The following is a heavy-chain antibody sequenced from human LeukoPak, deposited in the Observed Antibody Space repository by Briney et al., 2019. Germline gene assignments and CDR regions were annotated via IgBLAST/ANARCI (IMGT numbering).Heavy chain of an antibody. J-gene: IGHJ4*02. CDR2: IKQDGSGE. Sequence: GGSLRLSCATSGFTFSSYWMSWVRQAPGKGLEWLANIKQDGSGEYYVDSVRGRFTISRDNAKNSLHLQMNYVRAEDTALYYCARLPSSSSSGSFNSWGQGTLVTVSS. CDR3: ARLPSSSSSGSFNS. V-gene: IGHV3-7*01. CDR1: GFTFSSYW. D-gene: IGHD6-6*01.